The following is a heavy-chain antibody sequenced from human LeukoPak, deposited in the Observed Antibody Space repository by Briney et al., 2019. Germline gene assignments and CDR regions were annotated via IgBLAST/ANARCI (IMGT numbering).Heavy chain of an antibody. Sequence: GGSLRLSCAASGFTFSSYDMHWVRQPTGKGLEWVSAIGTAGDPYYPDSVKGRFTISRENAKNSLYLQMNSLRAGDTAVYYCARSTYYYDNSGYWHAFDIWGQGTMVTVAS. D-gene: IGHD3-22*01. J-gene: IGHJ3*02. CDR3: ARSTYYYDNSGYWHAFDI. CDR2: IGTAGDP. CDR1: GFTFSSYD. V-gene: IGHV3-13*05.